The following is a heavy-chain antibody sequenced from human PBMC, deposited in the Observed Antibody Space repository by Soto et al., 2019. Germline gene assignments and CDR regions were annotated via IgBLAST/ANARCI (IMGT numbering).Heavy chain of an antibody. CDR1: GFTFSSYG. Sequence: GGSLRLSCAASGFTFSSYGMHWVRQAPGKGLEWVAVISYDGSNKYYADSVKGRFTISRDNSKNTLYLQMNSLRAEDTAVYYCAKDQSDWYGSGSYFFDYWGQGTLVTVSS. V-gene: IGHV3-30*18. CDR3: AKDQSDWYGSGSYFFDY. D-gene: IGHD3-10*01. J-gene: IGHJ4*02. CDR2: ISYDGSNK.